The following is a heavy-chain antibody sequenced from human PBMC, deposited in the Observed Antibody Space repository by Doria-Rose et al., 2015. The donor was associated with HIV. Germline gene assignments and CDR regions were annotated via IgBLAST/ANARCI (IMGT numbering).Heavy chain of an antibody. CDR3: ARIHSLSSSSLGH. J-gene: IGHJ4*02. CDR2: LNVGNGDT. CDR1: GYTSSAYA. V-gene: IGHV1-3*01. Sequence: QVQLVQSGAEVKKPGASVTVSCKTSGYTSSAYAIHWVRQAPGQRLEGMGWLNVGNGDTRYSRKFQDRVTITSDTSANTGYMALSSLRSEDTAVYYCARIHSLSSSSLGHWGQGTLVTVSS. D-gene: IGHD6-13*01.